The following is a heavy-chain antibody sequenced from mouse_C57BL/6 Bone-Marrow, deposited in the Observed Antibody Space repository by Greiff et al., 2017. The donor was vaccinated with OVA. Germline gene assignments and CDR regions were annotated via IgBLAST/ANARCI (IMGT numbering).Heavy chain of an antibody. V-gene: IGHV10-3*01. CDR2: IRSKSSNYAT. Sequence: EVQVVESGGGLVQPKGSLKLSCAASGFTFNTYAMHWVRQAPGKGLEWVARIRSKSSNYATYYADSVKDRFTISRDDSQSMLYLQMNNLKTEDTAMYYCVSGAYYYDYDGAWFAYWGQGTLVTVSA. J-gene: IGHJ3*01. D-gene: IGHD2-4*01. CDR3: VSGAYYYDYDGAWFAY. CDR1: GFTFNTYA.